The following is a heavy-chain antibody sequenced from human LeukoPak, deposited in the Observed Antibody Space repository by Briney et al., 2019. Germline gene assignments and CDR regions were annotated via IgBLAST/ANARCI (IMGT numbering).Heavy chain of an antibody. D-gene: IGHD2-15*01. Sequence: ASVKVSCKVSGYTHTELSMHWVRQAPGKGLEWMGGFDPEDGETIYAQKFQGRVTMTEDTSTDTAYMELSSLRSEDTAVHYCATVRDCSGGSCLYWYFDLWGRGTLVTVSS. CDR2: FDPEDGET. CDR3: ATVRDCSGGSCLYWYFDL. J-gene: IGHJ2*01. V-gene: IGHV1-24*01. CDR1: GYTHTELS.